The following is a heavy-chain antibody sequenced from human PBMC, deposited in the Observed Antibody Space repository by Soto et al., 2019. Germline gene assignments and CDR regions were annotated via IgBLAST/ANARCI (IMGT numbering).Heavy chain of an antibody. V-gene: IGHV4-34*01. CDR1: GGSFSGYY. D-gene: IGHD1-26*01. J-gene: IGHJ4*02. CDR3: ARNNIVGAYFFDY. Sequence: SETLSLTCAVYGGSFSGYYWSWIRQPPGKGLEWSGEINHSGSTNYNPSLKSRVTISVDTSKNQFSLKLSSVTAADTAVYYCARNNIVGAYFFDYWGKGALVTVS. CDR2: INHSGST.